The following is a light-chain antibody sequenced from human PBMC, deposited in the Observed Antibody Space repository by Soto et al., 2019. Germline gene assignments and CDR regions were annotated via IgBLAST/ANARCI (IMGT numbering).Light chain of an antibody. J-gene: IGKJ5*01. V-gene: IGKV1-39*01. CDR3: QQSFTPPYT. CDR2: TPS. CDR1: QNIAMY. Sequence: DIQMSQSTSSLSASVGYRVTITCRASQNIAMYVNWFQQKPGNAPKPLIYTPSSLQSGVPPRFSGSGSETDFTLTISRLQPEDSATYYCQQSFTPPYTFGQGTRLESK.